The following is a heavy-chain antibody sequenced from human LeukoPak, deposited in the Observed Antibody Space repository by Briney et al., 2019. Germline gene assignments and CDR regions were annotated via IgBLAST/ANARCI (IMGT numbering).Heavy chain of an antibody. D-gene: IGHD3-3*01. CDR3: ARLPDFCHY. CDR2: IYYSGST. Sequence: LRLSCAASGFTFSDYYMSWIRRAPGKGLEWIGSIYYSGSTYYNPSLKSRVTISVDTSKNQFSLKLSSVTAADTAVYYCARLPDFCHYWGQGTLVTVSS. CDR1: GFTFSDYY. V-gene: IGHV4-39*01. J-gene: IGHJ4*02.